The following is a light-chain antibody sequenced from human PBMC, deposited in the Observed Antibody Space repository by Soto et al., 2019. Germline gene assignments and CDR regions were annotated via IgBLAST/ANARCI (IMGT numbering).Light chain of an antibody. CDR3: QDDGTSEPWT. Sequence: EVVLTQSPGTLSLSPGERATLSCRASQNIRGNELAWYQQKPGQAPRLLIYRGSSRATGIPDRFSGRGSGTDFTLTISSLEPEDFAVYYRQDDGTSEPWTIGQGTKVEIK. CDR1: QNIRGNE. V-gene: IGKV3-20*01. CDR2: RGS. J-gene: IGKJ1*01.